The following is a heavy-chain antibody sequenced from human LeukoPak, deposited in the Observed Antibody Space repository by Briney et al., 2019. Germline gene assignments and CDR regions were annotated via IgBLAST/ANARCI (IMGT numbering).Heavy chain of an antibody. CDR2: IGSRGATT. CDR3: AKVASQEWLVHYFGS. J-gene: IGHJ4*02. Sequence: QPGGSLRLSCEASGFTFNKFAMSWVRQAPGKGPEWVSAIGSRGATTFHADSVKGRCTISRDNSRKTLYLQMNSLRAEDTAVYYCAKVASQEWLVHYFGSWGQGTLVTVSS. V-gene: IGHV3-23*01. D-gene: IGHD6-19*01. CDR1: GFTFNKFA.